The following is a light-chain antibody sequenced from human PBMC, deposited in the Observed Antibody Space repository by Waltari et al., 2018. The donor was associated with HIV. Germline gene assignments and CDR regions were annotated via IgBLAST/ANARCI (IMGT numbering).Light chain of an antibody. J-gene: IGLJ3*02. V-gene: IGLV1-47*01. CDR3: AAWDDSLSGWV. Sequence: QSALTQPPSTSGTPGQTVTIPCSGSSSNIGDNYVSWYQQLPGTAPKLLIYRNSQRPEGVRDRFCGSKSGTSASLAINDRRSEDEAEYHCAAWDDSLSGWVFGGGTNLTVL. CDR2: RNS. CDR1: SSNIGDNY.